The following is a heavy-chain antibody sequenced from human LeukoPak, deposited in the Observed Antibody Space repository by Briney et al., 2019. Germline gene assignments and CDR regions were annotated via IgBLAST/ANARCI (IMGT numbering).Heavy chain of an antibody. CDR1: GGSISSSSYY. J-gene: IGHJ4*02. CDR3: ARVRHYYDSSGYYYPDY. Sequence: PSETLSLTCTVSGGSISSSSYYWGWIRQPPGKGLEWIGSIYYSGSTYYNPSLKSRVTISVDTSKNQFSLKLSSVTAAGTAVYYCARVRHYYDSSGYYYPDYWGQGTLVTVSS. V-gene: IGHV4-39*01. CDR2: IYYSGST. D-gene: IGHD3-22*01.